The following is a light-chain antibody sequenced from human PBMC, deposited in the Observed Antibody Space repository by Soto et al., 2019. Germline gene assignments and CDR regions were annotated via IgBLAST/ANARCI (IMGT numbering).Light chain of an antibody. V-gene: IGLV2-23*02. CDR2: EVN. CDR3: CSHVGGSSPPWV. CDR1: SNDVGGYNL. Sequence: QSVLTQPASVSGSPGQSITIYCTGTSNDVGGYNLVSWFQQHPGKAPKLMISEVNKRPSGVSNRFSGSKSANTASLTISGLQAEDEADYYCCSHVGGSSPPWVFGVGTKLTVL. J-gene: IGLJ3*02.